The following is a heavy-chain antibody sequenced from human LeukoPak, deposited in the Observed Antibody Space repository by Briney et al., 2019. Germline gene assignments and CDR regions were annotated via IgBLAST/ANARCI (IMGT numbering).Heavy chain of an antibody. CDR2: ISSDGSTT. V-gene: IGHV3-74*01. CDR1: GFSFSPYW. Sequence: GGSLRLSCAASGFSFSPYWFHWVRQAPGKGLVWVSHISSDGSTTDYADSVKGRFTISRDNAKSTLYLQMNSLRAEDTAVYYCARDLDDSSGYGFDYWGQGTLVTVSS. CDR3: ARDLDDSSGYGFDY. D-gene: IGHD3-22*01. J-gene: IGHJ4*02.